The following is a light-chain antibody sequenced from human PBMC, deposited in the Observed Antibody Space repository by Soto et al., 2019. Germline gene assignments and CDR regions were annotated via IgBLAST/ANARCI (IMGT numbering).Light chain of an antibody. CDR1: QTISNW. CDR2: DAS. CDR3: QQYSSYSRT. Sequence: DIQMTQSPSSLSASVGDRVTITCRASQTISNWLAWYQQKPGKAPKLLIYDASSLESGVPSRFSGSGSGTEFTLTINSLQADDFATYYCQQYSSYSRTFGQGTRLEIK. J-gene: IGKJ5*01. V-gene: IGKV1-5*01.